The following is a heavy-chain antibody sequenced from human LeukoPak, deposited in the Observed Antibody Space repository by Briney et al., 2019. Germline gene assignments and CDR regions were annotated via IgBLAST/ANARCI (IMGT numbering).Heavy chain of an antibody. Sequence: SETLSLTCAVYGGSVSGYYWSWIRQPPGKGREWIGEINHSGSTNYNPSLKSPVTISVDTSKNQFSLKLSSVTAADTAVYYCARAPLRARRTPSLGWFDPWGQGTLVTVSS. D-gene: IGHD6-6*01. CDR1: GGSVSGYY. V-gene: IGHV4-34*01. J-gene: IGHJ5*02. CDR2: INHSGST. CDR3: ARAPLRARRTPSLGWFDP.